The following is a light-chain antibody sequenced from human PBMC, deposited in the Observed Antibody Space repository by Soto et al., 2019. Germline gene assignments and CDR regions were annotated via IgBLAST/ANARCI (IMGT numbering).Light chain of an antibody. CDR3: QHYNSYSEA. CDR1: QTISSW. V-gene: IGKV1-5*03. CDR2: EAS. Sequence: DIQMTQSPSTLSGSVGDRVTITCRASQTISSWLAWYQQKPGKAPKLLIYEASTLKSGVPSRFSGSGSGTEFTLTISSLQPDDFATYDCQHYNSYSEAFGQGTKVELK. J-gene: IGKJ1*01.